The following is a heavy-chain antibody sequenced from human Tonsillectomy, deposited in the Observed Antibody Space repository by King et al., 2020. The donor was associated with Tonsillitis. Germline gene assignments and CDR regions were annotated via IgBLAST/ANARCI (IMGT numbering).Heavy chain of an antibody. D-gene: IGHD5-18*01. CDR1: GPTFSIYG. CDR2: IRYDGINK. CDR3: AKGRGVDTSMAYFDS. Sequence: QLVQSGGGVVQPGGSLRLSCAVSGPTFSIYGMHWVRQAPGKGLEGVAFIRYDGINKYYADSVKGRFTISRANSKNTLYLQMNSLRAEDTALYYCAKGRGVDTSMAYFDSWGRGTLVIDSS. J-gene: IGHJ4*02. V-gene: IGHV3-30*02.